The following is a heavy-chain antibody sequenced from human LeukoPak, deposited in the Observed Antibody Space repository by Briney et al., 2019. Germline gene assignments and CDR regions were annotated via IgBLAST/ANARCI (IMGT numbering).Heavy chain of an antibody. Sequence: QTGGSLRLSCAASGFTFSSYTMHWVRQAPGKGLEWVAVISYDGSNKYYADSVKGRFTISRDNSKNTLYLQMNSLRAEDTAVYYCARGTGQFDYWGQGTLVTVSS. CDR3: ARGTGQFDY. J-gene: IGHJ4*02. D-gene: IGHD1-1*01. V-gene: IGHV3-30-3*01. CDR2: ISYDGSNK. CDR1: GFTFSSYT.